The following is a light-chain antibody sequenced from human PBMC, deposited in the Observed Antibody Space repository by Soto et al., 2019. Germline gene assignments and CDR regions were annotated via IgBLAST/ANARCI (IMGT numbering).Light chain of an antibody. CDR1: QSISSW. V-gene: IGKV1-5*01. J-gene: IGKJ1*01. Sequence: DIQMTQSPSTLSASVGDRVTITCRASQSISSWVAWYQQKPGKAPKLLIYDASSLESGVPSRFSGSGSGTEFTLNISSLQPDDFATYYCQQYNSYTFGQGTKVDIK. CDR2: DAS. CDR3: QQYNSYT.